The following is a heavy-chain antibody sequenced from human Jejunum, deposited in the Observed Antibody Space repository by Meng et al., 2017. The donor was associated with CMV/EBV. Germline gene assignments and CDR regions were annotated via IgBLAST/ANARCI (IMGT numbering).Heavy chain of an antibody. Sequence: QMQLQESCPGLVKPSAPLLLICTVSGVSIRSYYWSWIRLPAGKGLEWIGRIYTSGSTNYNPSLKSRVTMSLDTPKNQFSLKLTSVTAADTALYFCARDGGLDCGGDCYFDHWGQGILVTVSS. V-gene: IGHV4-4*07. CDR2: IYTSGST. D-gene: IGHD2-21*02. J-gene: IGHJ4*02. CDR1: GVSIRSYY. CDR3: ARDGGLDCGGDCYFDH.